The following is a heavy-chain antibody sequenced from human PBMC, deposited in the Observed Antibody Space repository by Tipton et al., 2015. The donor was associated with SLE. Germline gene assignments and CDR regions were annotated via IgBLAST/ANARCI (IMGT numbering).Heavy chain of an antibody. D-gene: IGHD6-19*01. J-gene: IGHJ2*01. Sequence: TLSLTCGVYGGSFSAYYWSWIRQPPGKGLEWIGEINHSGNTNYNPSLKSRVTISVDTSKNQFSLKLSSVTAADTAVYYCARDSSGWYDMWYFDLWGRGTLVTVSS. V-gene: IGHV4-34*01. CDR3: ARDSSGWYDMWYFDL. CDR1: GGSFSAYY. CDR2: INHSGNT.